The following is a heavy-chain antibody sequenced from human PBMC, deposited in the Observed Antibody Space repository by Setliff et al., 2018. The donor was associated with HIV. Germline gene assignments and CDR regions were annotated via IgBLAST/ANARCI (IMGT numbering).Heavy chain of an antibody. CDR1: GYTFTFYS. V-gene: IGHV1-46*01. D-gene: IGHD6-19*01. J-gene: IGHJ3*02. CDR3: AREAGAERLAGDSSGWSDAFDI. Sequence: ASVKVSCKASGYTFTFYSIHWVRQAPGHGLEWMGIINPSGGSTSYSQKFQGRVTMTRDTSTSTVYMELSSLRSEDTAVYYCAREAGAERLAGDSSGWSDAFDIWGQGTMVTVSS. CDR2: INPSGGST.